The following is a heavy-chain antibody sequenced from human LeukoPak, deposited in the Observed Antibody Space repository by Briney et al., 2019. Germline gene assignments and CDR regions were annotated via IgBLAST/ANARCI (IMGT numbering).Heavy chain of an antibody. CDR2: ISSSSSYI. CDR1: GFTFSSYS. CDR3: ARGFFDYVWGSYRSISFDY. Sequence: KPGGSLRLSCAASGFTFSSYSMNWVRQAPGKGLEWVSSISSSSSYIYYADSVKGRFTISRDNAKNSLYLQMNSLRAEDTAVYYCARGFFDYVWGSYRSISFDYWGQGTLVTLPS. V-gene: IGHV3-21*01. D-gene: IGHD3-16*02. J-gene: IGHJ4*02.